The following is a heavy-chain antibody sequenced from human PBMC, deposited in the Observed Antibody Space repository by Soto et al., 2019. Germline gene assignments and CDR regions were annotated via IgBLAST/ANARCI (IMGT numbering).Heavy chain of an antibody. J-gene: IGHJ3*02. D-gene: IGHD6-13*01. Sequence: TSETLSLTCAVYGGSFSGYYWSWIRQPPGKGLEWIGEINHSGSTNYNPSLKSRVTISVDTSKNRFSLKLSSVTAADTAVYYCARHYSSSWYSAFDIWGQGTMVTVS. V-gene: IGHV4-34*01. CDR3: ARHYSSSWYSAFDI. CDR2: INHSGST. CDR1: GGSFSGYY.